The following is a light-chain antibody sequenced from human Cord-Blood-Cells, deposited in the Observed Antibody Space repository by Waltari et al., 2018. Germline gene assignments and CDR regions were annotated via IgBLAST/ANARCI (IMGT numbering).Light chain of an antibody. CDR2: EGS. V-gene: IGLV2-23*01. J-gene: IGLJ3*02. CDR1: SSDVGSYNL. CDR3: CSYAGSSNWV. Sequence: QSALTQPASVSGSPGQSITISCTGTSSDVGSYNLFSWYQKHPGKAPKRMIYEGSKRPSGVSNRFSGSKSGNMASLTISGLQAEDEADYYCCSYAGSSNWVFGGGTKLTVL.